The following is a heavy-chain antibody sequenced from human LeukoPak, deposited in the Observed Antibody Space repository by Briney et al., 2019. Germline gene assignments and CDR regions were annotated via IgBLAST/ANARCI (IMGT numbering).Heavy chain of an antibody. CDR3: AREYYDFWSGYLGGNYYYYHMDV. V-gene: IGHV4-59*11. Sequence: SETLSLTCTVSGGSISSHYWSGIRQPPGKGLEWIGYIYYSGSTNYNPSLKSRVTISVDTSKNKFSLKLSSVTAADTAVYYCAREYYDFWSGYLGGNYYYYHMDVWGKGTTVTVSS. CDR1: GGSISSHY. J-gene: IGHJ6*03. CDR2: IYYSGST. D-gene: IGHD3-3*01.